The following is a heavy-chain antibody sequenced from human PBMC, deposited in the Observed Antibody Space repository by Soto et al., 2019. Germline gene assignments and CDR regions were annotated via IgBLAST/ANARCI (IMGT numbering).Heavy chain of an antibody. J-gene: IGHJ4*02. CDR3: AMGSGWYDY. CDR1: GGSISSYY. CDR2: IYYSGST. Sequence: SETLSLTCTFSGGSISSYYWSLVRQPPGKGLEWIGYIYYSGSTNYNPSYNPSLKSRVTISLDTSKNQFSLRLSSVTAADTAVYFCAMGSGWYDYWGQGTLVTVSS. D-gene: IGHD6-19*01. V-gene: IGHV4-59*08.